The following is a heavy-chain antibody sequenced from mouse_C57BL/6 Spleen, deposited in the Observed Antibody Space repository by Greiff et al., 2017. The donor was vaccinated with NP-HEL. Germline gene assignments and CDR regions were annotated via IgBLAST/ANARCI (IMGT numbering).Heavy chain of an antibody. CDR2: IHPNSGST. CDR1: GYTFTSYW. J-gene: IGHJ2*01. CDR3: ASSLTGTGYFDY. Sequence: VQLQQPGAELVKPGASVKLSCKASGYTFTSYWMHWVKQRPGQGLEWIGMIHPNSGSTNYNEKFKSKATLTVDKSSSTAYMQLSSLTSEDSAVYYCASSLTGTGYFDYWGQGTTLTVSS. D-gene: IGHD4-1*01. V-gene: IGHV1-64*01.